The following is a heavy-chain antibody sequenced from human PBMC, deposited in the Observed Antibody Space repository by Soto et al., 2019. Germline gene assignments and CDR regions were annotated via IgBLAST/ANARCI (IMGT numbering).Heavy chain of an antibody. CDR3: TTARGTYGAEYFQH. V-gene: IGHV3-15*01. J-gene: IGHJ1*01. D-gene: IGHD4-17*01. CDR2: IKSKTDGGTT. Sequence: GVLRLSCAASGFTFTTAWMSWVRQAPGKGLEWVGRIKSKTDGGTTDYAAPVKGRFTISRDDSKNTLYLQMNSLKTEDTAVYYCTTARGTYGAEYFQHWGQGTLVTDS. CDR1: GFTFTTAW.